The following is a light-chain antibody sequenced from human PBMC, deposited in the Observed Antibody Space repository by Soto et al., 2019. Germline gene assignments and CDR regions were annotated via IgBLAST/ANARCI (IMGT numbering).Light chain of an antibody. Sequence: DIQMTQSPSSLSASVGDRVTITCRASQSISSYLNWYQQKPGKAPKLLIYAASSLQSGVPSRFSGSGSGTDFTLTISSLQPEDFATYYCQQSYSTLPFGQGTKV. CDR1: QSISSY. CDR3: QQSYSTLP. CDR2: AAS. J-gene: IGKJ1*01. V-gene: IGKV1-39*01.